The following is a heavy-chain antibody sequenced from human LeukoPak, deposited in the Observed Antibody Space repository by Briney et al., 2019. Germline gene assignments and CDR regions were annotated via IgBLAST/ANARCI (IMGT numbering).Heavy chain of an antibody. V-gene: IGHV4-61*08. CDR3: ARDYCGGDCYPMGDWFDP. CDR1: GGSISSGDYY. Sequence: PSQTLSLTCTVSGGSISSGDYYWSWIRQPPGKGLEWIGYIYYSGSTNYNPSLKSRVTISVDTSKNQFSLKLSSVTAADTAVYYCARDYCGGDCYPMGDWFDPWGQGTLVTISS. D-gene: IGHD2-21*01. J-gene: IGHJ5*02. CDR2: IYYSGST.